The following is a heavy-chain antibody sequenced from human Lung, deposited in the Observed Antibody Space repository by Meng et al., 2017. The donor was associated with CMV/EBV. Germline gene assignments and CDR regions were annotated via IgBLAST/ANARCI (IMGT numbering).Heavy chain of an antibody. CDR1: GGTSNTYT. V-gene: IGHV1-69*10. D-gene: IGHD3-10*01. J-gene: IGHJ3*01. CDR2: IIPYLDES. CDR3: AGRGPYGRVLNV. Sequence: SXXVSCKASGGTSNTYTFKWVRQAPGRGLEWMGGIIPYLDESNYAQTFQGRLTITSDRSTAAFMELTSLRSEDTAVYFCAGRGPYGRVLNVWGQGTLVTVSS.